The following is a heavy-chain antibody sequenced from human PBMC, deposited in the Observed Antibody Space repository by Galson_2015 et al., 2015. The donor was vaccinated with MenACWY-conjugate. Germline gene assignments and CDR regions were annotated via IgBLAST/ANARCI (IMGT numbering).Heavy chain of an antibody. CDR2: VSGGGGTT. CDR3: AKGRSAGNCYCHDY. Sequence: SLRLSCAASGFTFDHYAMSWVRQAPGKGLEWVSSVSGGGGTTYYADSVKGRFTISRDNSKNTLSLQMNGLRAGDTAVYFCAKGRSAGNCYCHDYWGQGILVTVSS. J-gene: IGHJ4*02. D-gene: IGHD2-15*01. CDR1: GFTFDHYA. V-gene: IGHV3-23*01.